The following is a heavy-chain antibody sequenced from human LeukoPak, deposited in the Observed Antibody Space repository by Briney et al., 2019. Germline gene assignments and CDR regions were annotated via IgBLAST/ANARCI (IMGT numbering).Heavy chain of an antibody. CDR1: RFTFSSYA. D-gene: IGHD2-2*02. CDR3: ARTASNGDIVVVPAAIGGAFDI. CDR2: ISGSGGST. V-gene: IGHV3-23*01. J-gene: IGHJ3*02. Sequence: GGSLRLSCAASRFTFSSYAMSWVRQAPGKGLEWVSAISGSGGSTYHADSVKGRFTISRDNSKNTLYLQMNSLRAEDTAVYYCARTASNGDIVVVPAAIGGAFDIWGQGTMVTVSS.